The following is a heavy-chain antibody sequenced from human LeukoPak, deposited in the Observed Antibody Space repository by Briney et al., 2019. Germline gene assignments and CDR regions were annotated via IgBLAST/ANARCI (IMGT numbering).Heavy chain of an antibody. CDR3: AKDSGSYHYYYYGMDV. CDR1: GFTFSSYG. Sequence: GSLRLSCAASGFTFSSYGMHWVRQAPGKGLEWVAVISYDGSNKYYADSVKGRFTISRDNSKNTLYLQMNSLRAEDTAVYCCAKDSGSYHYYYYGMDVWGQGTTVTVSS. V-gene: IGHV3-30*18. D-gene: IGHD1-26*01. CDR2: ISYDGSNK. J-gene: IGHJ6*02.